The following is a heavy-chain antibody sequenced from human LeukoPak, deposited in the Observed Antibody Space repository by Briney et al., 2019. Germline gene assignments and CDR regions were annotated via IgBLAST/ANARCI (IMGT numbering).Heavy chain of an antibody. D-gene: IGHD5-18*01. V-gene: IGHV4-59*01. J-gene: IGHJ6*03. CDR1: GGSISSYY. Sequence: SETLSLTCTVSGGSISSYYWSWIRQPPGKGLEWIGYIYYSGSTNYNPSLKSRVTISVDTSKNQFSLKLSSVTAADTAVYYCARADTAMASLYYYYMDVRGKGTTVTVSS. CDR2: IYYSGST. CDR3: ARADTAMASLYYYYMDV.